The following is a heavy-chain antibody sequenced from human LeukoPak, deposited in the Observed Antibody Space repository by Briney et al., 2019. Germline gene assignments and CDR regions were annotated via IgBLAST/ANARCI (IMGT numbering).Heavy chain of an antibody. CDR2: INHNGNVN. D-gene: IGHD3-16*01. Sequence: GGSLRLSCAASGFTFSSYWMNWARQAPGKGLEWVASINHNGNVNYYVDSVKGRLTISRDNAKNSLYLQMSNLRAEDTAVYFCARGGGLDVWGQGATVTVSS. CDR1: GFTFSSYW. J-gene: IGHJ6*02. V-gene: IGHV3-7*03. CDR3: ARGGGLDV.